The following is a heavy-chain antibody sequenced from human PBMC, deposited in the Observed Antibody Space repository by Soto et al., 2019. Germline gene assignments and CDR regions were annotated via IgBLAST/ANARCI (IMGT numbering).Heavy chain of an antibody. J-gene: IGHJ4*02. V-gene: IGHV4-4*07. CDR3: VRGRSYSVYDF. CDR1: GGSISGHS. D-gene: IGHD5-12*01. CDR2: IYPSGST. Sequence: SETLSLTCTVSGGSISGHSWIWIRQPAGKGLEWIGRIYPSGSTSYNPSLRSRVTMSLDTSSNQIFLNLTSVTAADTAVFYCVRGRSYSVYDFWGPGTLVTVSS.